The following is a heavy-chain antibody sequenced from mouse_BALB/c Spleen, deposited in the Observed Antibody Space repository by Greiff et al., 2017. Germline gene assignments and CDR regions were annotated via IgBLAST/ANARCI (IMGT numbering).Heavy chain of an antibody. CDR2: INPSNGGT. J-gene: IGHJ4*01. Sequence: VQLQQSGAELVKPGASVKLSCKASGYTFTSYYMYWVKQRPGQGLEWIGEINPSNGGTNFNEKFKSKATLTVDKSSSTAYMQLSSLTSEDSAVYYCTRAYYGYAMDYWGQGTSVTVSS. V-gene: IGHV1S81*02. CDR3: TRAYYGYAMDY. D-gene: IGHD1-1*01. CDR1: GYTFTSYY.